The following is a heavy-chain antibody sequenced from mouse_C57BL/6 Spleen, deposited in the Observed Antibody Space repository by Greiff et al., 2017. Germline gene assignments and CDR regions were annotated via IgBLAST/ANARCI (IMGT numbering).Heavy chain of an antibody. CDR2: IDPSDSYT. CDR1: GYTFTSYW. Sequence: QVQLQQPGAELVKPGASVKLSCKASGYTFTSYWMQWVKQRPGQGLEWIGEIDPSDSYTNYNQKFKGKATLTVDTSSSTAYMQLSSLTSEDSAVYYCASGQLRPAWFAYWGQGTLVTVSA. D-gene: IGHD3-2*02. V-gene: IGHV1-50*01. CDR3: ASGQLRPAWFAY. J-gene: IGHJ3*01.